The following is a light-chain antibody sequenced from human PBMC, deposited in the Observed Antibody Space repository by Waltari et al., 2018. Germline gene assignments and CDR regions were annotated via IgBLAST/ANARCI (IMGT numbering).Light chain of an antibody. CDR2: DVS. J-gene: IGLJ1*01. CDR3: CSYTTTDTYV. Sequence: SALPQPASVSGSPGQSITIYCTGTSSDVGRYEYVSWYQQHPGKAPKLIIYDVSKRPSGVSNRFSGSTSGYTASLTISGLQSEDEADYYCCSYTTTDTYVFGSGTKVIVL. V-gene: IGLV2-14*03. CDR1: SSDVGRYEY.